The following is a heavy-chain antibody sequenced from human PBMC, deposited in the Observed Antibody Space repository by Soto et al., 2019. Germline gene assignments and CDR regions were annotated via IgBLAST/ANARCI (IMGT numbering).Heavy chain of an antibody. J-gene: IGHJ6*02. V-gene: IGHV1-69*13. CDR2: IIPIFGTA. CDR3: ARDILRLYSYGTSYGMDV. CDR1: GGTFSSYA. Sequence: VKVSCKASGGTFSSYAISWVRQAPGQGLEWMGGIIPIFGTANYAQKFQGRVTITADESTSTAYMELNSLRAEDTAVYYCARDILRLYSYGTSYGMDVWGQGNTVTVSS. D-gene: IGHD5-18*01.